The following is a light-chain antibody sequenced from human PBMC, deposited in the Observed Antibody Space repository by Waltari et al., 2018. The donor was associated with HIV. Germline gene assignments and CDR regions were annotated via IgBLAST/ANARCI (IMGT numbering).Light chain of an antibody. CDR2: DVN. Sequence: QSALTQPPSASGSPGQSVTVSCPGTSSDLGYFNYVSWYQQHPGKAPKLLIYDVNKRPSGVPDRFSASKSGATASLTVSGLLAEDEADYYCAAYAGNNIVIFGGGTKVTV. CDR3: AAYAGNNIVI. J-gene: IGLJ2*01. CDR1: SSDLGYFNY. V-gene: IGLV2-8*01.